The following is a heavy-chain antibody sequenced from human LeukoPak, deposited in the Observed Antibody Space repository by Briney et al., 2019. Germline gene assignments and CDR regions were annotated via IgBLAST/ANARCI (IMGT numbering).Heavy chain of an antibody. CDR3: GTGGAMVRGVIVREYYLDY. CDR2: FDPEDGET. J-gene: IGHJ4*02. CDR1: RYTLTELS. Sequence: ASVKVSCKVSRYTLTELSMHWVRQAPGKGLEWMGGFDPEDGETIYAQEFQGRVTMTEDTSTDTAYMELSSLRSEDTAVYYCGTGGAMVRGVIVREYYLDYWGQGTLVTVSS. V-gene: IGHV1-24*01. D-gene: IGHD3-10*01.